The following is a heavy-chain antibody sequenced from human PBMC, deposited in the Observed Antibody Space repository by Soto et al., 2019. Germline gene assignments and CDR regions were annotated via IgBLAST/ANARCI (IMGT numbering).Heavy chain of an antibody. D-gene: IGHD6-13*01. V-gene: IGHV3-23*01. CDR3: AKDQTSLSYSGSWYLASDY. Sequence: GGSLRLSCAASGFTFSSYAMSWVRQAPGKGLEWVSAISGSGGSTYYADSVKGRFTISRDNSKNTLYLQMNSLRAEDTAVYYCAKDQTSLSYSGSWYLASDYWGQGTLVTVSS. J-gene: IGHJ4*02. CDR1: GFTFSSYA. CDR2: ISGSGGST.